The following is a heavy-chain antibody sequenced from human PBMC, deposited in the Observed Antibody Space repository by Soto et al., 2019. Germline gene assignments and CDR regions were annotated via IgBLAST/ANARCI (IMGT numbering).Heavy chain of an antibody. Sequence: GGSLRLSCAASGFTFTRYSMNWVRQAPGKGLEWVSSISSTTNYIYYADSMKGRFTVSRDNAKNSVYLEMNSLSAEDTAVYYCARESEDLTSNFDYWGKGSLVTVSS. V-gene: IGHV3-21*01. CDR1: GFTFTRYS. J-gene: IGHJ4*02. CDR2: ISSTTNYI. CDR3: ARESEDLTSNFDY.